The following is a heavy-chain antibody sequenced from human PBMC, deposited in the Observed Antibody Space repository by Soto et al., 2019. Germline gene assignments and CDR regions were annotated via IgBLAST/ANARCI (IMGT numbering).Heavy chain of an antibody. CDR1: GFTFSSHA. J-gene: IGHJ4*02. V-gene: IGHV3-64D*06. CDR3: VKVIYDSGWYGFYFDY. CDR2: ISRKGDNS. Sequence: GGSLRLSCSASGFTFSSHAMHWVRQAPGQGLEYLSAISRKGDNSYYADSVKGRFTISRDNSKNTLYLQMTSLRTEDTGVYYCVKVIYDSGWYGFYFDYWGQGTLVTVSS. D-gene: IGHD6-19*01.